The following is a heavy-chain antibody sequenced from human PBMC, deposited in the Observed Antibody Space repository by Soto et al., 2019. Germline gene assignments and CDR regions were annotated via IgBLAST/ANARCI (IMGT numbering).Heavy chain of an antibody. CDR1: GFTFSSYG. D-gene: IGHD2-21*01. CDR3: ARVFGDSDDFNY. V-gene: IGHV3-33*01. J-gene: IGHJ4*02. CDR2: IWYDGSNK. Sequence: GGSLRLSCAASGFTFSSYGMHWVRQAPGKGLEWVAVIWYDGSNKYYADSVKGRFTISRDNSKNTLYLQMNSLRAEDTAVYYCARVFGDSDDFNYWGQGTLVTVSS.